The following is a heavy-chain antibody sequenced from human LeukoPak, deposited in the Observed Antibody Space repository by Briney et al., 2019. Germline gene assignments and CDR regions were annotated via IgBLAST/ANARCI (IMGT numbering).Heavy chain of an antibody. CDR1: GYTYTSYA. J-gene: IGHJ5*02. CDR3: ARVYNFREKYNWFGP. D-gene: IGHD1-20*01. CDR2: INAYNGNT. V-gene: IGHV1-18*01. Sequence: ASVKVSFKASGYTYTSYAISWVRPARGQGLEWMGCINAYNGNTNYAQKFQGRVNMTKDTSTSTAYMGLRSLRSDYTAVYYCARVYNFREKYNWFGPWGQGALVTVSS.